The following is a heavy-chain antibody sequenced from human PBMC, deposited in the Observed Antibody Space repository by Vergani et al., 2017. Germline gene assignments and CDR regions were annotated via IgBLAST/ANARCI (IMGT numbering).Heavy chain of an antibody. D-gene: IGHD2-2*01. CDR3: ALAESSTSCINSVCITPETGSWFDP. Sequence: QMQLVQSGAEVKKTGSSEKVSCKASGYTFTYRYLHWVRQAPGQALEWMGWITPFTGNTTYAQKFQDRVTITRDRSMSTAYMEMSSLVSGDTAMYYCALAESSTSCINSVCITPETGSWFDPWGQGTLVTVSS. CDR1: GYTFTYRY. V-gene: IGHV1-45*02. CDR2: ITPFTGNT. J-gene: IGHJ5*02.